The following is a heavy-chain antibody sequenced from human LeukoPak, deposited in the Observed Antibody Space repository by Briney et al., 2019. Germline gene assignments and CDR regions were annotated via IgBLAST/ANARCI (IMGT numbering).Heavy chain of an antibody. CDR3: ARNGGSSFVVVPAALRGAAFDY. J-gene: IGHJ4*02. V-gene: IGHV1-18*01. D-gene: IGHD2-2*01. Sequence: ASVKVSCKASGYTFTSYGISWVRQAPGQGLEWMGWISAYNGNTNYAQKLQGRVTMTTDTSTSTAYMELRSLRSDDTAVYYCARNGGSSFVVVPAALRGAAFDYWGQGTLVTVSS. CDR1: GYTFTSYG. CDR2: ISAYNGNT.